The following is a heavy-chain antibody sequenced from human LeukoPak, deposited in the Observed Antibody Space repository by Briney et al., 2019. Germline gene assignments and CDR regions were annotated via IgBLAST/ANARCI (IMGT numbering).Heavy chain of an antibody. V-gene: IGHV3-23*01. CDR2: ISGNNPTK. CDR1: GLTLTTFD. J-gene: IGHJ5*01. D-gene: IGHD6-25*01. CDR3: SNGLCTYSSRYLNRIFDS. Sequence: GGSLRLSCTASGLTLTTFDMFWVGQAPGRGLEWVSIISGNNPTKIYADSVKGRFTISRDDLKNTIYLQMDSLRDEDTAFYYYSNGLCTYSSRYLNRIFDSWGQGTLVTVSS.